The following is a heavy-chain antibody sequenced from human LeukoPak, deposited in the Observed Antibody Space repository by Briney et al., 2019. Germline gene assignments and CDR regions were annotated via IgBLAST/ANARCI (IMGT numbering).Heavy chain of an antibody. CDR1: GFRFSSYT. Sequence: PGGSLRLSCAASGFRFSSYTINWVRQSPGKGLEWVSSISSSSSYIYYTDSVKGRFTISRDNAKNSLYLQMNSLRAEDTAVYYCARDSGEYCSGGSCSNFDYWGQGTLVTVSS. D-gene: IGHD2-15*01. CDR2: ISSSSSYI. V-gene: IGHV3-21*01. J-gene: IGHJ4*02. CDR3: ARDSGEYCSGGSCSNFDY.